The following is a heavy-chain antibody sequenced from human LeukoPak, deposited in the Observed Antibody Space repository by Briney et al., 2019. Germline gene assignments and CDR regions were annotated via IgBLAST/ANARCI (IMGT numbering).Heavy chain of an antibody. J-gene: IGHJ4*02. CDR3: ARWFWFFDY. CDR2: ISSSGST. Sequence: PSETLSLTCTVSGGSISSSSYYWSWIRQPAGKGLEWIGRISSSGSTNYNPSLKSRVTISVDTSKNQFSLKLSSVTAADTAVYYCARWFWFFDYWGQGTLVTVSS. D-gene: IGHD3-3*01. V-gene: IGHV4-61*02. CDR1: GGSISSSSYY.